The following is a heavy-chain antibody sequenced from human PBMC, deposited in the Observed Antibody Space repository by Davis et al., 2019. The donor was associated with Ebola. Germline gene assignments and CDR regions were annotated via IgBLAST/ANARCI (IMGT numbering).Heavy chain of an antibody. CDR2: IIPILGIA. V-gene: IGHV1-69*04. J-gene: IGHJ4*02. CDR1: GYTFTSYG. D-gene: IGHD1-26*01. CDR3: ARGGGSSKRTMGY. Sequence: AASVKVSCKASGYTFTSYGISWVRQAPGQGLEWMGRIIPILGIANYAQKFQGRVTITADKSTSTAYMELRSLRSDDTAVYYCARGGGSSKRTMGYWGQGTLVTVSS.